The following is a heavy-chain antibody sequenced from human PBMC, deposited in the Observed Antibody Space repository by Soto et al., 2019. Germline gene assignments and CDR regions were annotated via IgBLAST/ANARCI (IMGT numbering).Heavy chain of an antibody. V-gene: IGHV3-23*01. CDR3: AKERGYNYGYDAMDV. D-gene: IGHD5-18*01. J-gene: IGHJ6*02. CDR1: GFTFSSYA. Sequence: EVQLLESGGGLVQPGGSLRLSCAASGFTFSSYAMSWVRQAPGKGLEWVSGISGSGGSTYYADSVKGRFTISRDNSKNPLSLQTTSLRAEDTAVYFCAKERGYNYGYDAMDVWGQGTTVTVSS. CDR2: ISGSGGST.